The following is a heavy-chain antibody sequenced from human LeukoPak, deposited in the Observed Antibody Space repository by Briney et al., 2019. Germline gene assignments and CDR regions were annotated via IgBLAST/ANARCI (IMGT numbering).Heavy chain of an antibody. D-gene: IGHD3-22*01. J-gene: IGHJ6*02. CDR2: ISYDGSNK. CDR1: GFTFSSYG. CDR3: AKDRRMIVVVKHYGMDV. Sequence: GGSLRLSCAASGFTFSSYGMHWVRQAPGKGLEWVAVISYDGSNKYYADSVKGRFTISRDNSKNTLYLQMNSLRAEGTAVYYCAKDRRMIVVVKHYGMDVWGQGTTVTVSS. V-gene: IGHV3-30*18.